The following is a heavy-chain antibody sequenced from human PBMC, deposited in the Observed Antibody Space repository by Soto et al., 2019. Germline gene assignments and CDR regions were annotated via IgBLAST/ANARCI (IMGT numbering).Heavy chain of an antibody. CDR3: TRDDVHCNGVRCYGVPIDV. CDR1: GFSVNRKY. J-gene: IGHJ6*03. D-gene: IGHD2-15*01. Sequence: EVQLVESGGDLVQPGGSLRLSCAASGFSVNRKYMSWVRQAPGKGLEWVSLIQSGGSTYYAGSVKGRFTIVRDFSENTLFLQMNSLRVEDTDVYYCTRDDVHCNGVRCYGVPIDVWGKGTTVTVS. V-gene: IGHV3-66*01. CDR2: IQSGGST.